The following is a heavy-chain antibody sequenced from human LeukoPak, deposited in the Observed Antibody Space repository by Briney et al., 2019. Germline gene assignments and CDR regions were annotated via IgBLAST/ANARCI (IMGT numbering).Heavy chain of an antibody. V-gene: IGHV4-31*03. D-gene: IGHD3-9*01. J-gene: IGHJ4*02. CDR3: AREPFDILTGGFDY. Sequence: SQTLSLTCTVSGGSISTGGFYWTWIRQRPGEGLEWIGHIYYSGSTNYNPSLKSRLNISVDTSKNQFSLKLSSVTAADTAVYYCAREPFDILTGGFDYWGQGTLVTVSS. CDR1: GGSISTGGFY. CDR2: IYYSGST.